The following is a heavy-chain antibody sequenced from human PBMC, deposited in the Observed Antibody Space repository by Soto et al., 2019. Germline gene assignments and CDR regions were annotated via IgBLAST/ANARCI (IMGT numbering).Heavy chain of an antibody. D-gene: IGHD3-16*01. CDR2: ISSGGSFI. CDR3: ARHRYYEGTVPGYGMDV. Sequence: QVQLVESGGGLVKPGGSLRLSCAASVFTFSDYYMSWIRQAPGKGLEYIAYISSGGSFIYYEDSVKGRFTISRDTAKTSLYLQMNSLRAQDTALYYCARHRYYEGTVPGYGMDVWGQGTTVTVSS. CDR1: VFTFSDYY. V-gene: IGHV3-11*01. J-gene: IGHJ6*02.